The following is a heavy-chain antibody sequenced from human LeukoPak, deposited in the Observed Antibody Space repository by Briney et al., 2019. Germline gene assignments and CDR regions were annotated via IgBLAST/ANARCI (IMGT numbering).Heavy chain of an antibody. CDR2: ISGSGSGT. Sequence: PGGSLRLSCVASGFTFNNYAMSWVRQAPGKGPEWVSSISGSGSGTYYADSVKGRFTISRDNSRNTLDLQMNSLRDEDTAVYYCTKGGATTCYSQVAYWGQGTLVTVSS. D-gene: IGHD2-15*01. V-gene: IGHV3-23*01. CDR1: GFTFNNYA. CDR3: TKGGATTCYSQVAY. J-gene: IGHJ4*02.